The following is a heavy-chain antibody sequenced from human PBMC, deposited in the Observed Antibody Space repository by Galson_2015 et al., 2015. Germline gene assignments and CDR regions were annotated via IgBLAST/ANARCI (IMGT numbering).Heavy chain of an antibody. V-gene: IGHV4-61*01. CDR3: ARGKGVVVAATPSFRFDP. CDR2: MYYSGST. CDR1: GGSVSSGSYY. Sequence: SETLSLTCTVSGGSVSSGSYYWSWLRQPPGKGLEWTGYMYYSGSTNYNPSLKSRVTISVDTSKNQFSLKLSSVTAADTAVYYCARGKGVVVAATPSFRFDPWGQGTQVTVSS. J-gene: IGHJ5*02. D-gene: IGHD2-15*01.